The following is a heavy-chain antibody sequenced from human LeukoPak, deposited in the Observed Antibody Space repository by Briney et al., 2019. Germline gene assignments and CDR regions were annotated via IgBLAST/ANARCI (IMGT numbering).Heavy chain of an antibody. J-gene: IGHJ4*02. CDR2: IYYSGST. V-gene: IGHV4-38-2*01. CDR3: ASLRLGELSSPFGFDY. D-gene: IGHD3-16*02. Sequence: GSLRLSCAASGFTFSGYSMNWIRQPPGKGLEWIGGIYYSGSTYYNPSLKSRVTISVDTSKNQFSLELSSVTAADTAVYYCASLRLGELSSPFGFDYWGQGTLVTVSS. CDR1: GFTFSGYS.